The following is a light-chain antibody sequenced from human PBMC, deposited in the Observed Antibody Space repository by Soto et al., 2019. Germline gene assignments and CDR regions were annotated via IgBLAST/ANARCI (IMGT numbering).Light chain of an antibody. CDR2: YDS. CDR3: QVWDSSSDPPVV. V-gene: IGLV3-21*04. CDR1: NIGSKS. J-gene: IGLJ2*01. Sequence: SYELTQPPSVXXXXXXXXXXTCGENNIGSKSVHWYQQKPGQAPVLVIYYDSDRPSGIPERFSGSNSGNTATLTISRVEAGDEADYYCQVWDSSSDPPVVFGGGTKLTVL.